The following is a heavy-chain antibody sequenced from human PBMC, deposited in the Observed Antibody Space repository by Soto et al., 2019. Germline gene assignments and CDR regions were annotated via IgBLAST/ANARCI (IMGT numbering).Heavy chain of an antibody. V-gene: IGHV1-3*01. CDR1: GYTFTSYA. CDR3: AREEGYSSSWISGYYYGMDV. Sequence: ASVKVSCKASGYTFTSYAMHWVRQAPGQRLEWMGWINAGNGNTKYSQKFQGRVTITRDTSASTAYMELSSLRSEDTAVYYCAREEGYSSSWISGYYYGMDVWGQGTTVTVSS. J-gene: IGHJ6*02. D-gene: IGHD6-13*01. CDR2: INAGNGNT.